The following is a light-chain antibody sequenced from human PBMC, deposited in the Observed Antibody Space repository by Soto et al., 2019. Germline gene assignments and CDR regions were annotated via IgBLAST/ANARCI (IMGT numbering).Light chain of an antibody. CDR2: SDN. Sequence: QSVLTQPPSASGTPGQRVTISCSGGASNIGRNTVNWYQDLPGTAPKLLISSDNKRPSGVPDRFSGSKSGTSASLAISGLQSEDEAEYFCAVWDDNLNGPVFGGGTKLTVL. CDR3: AVWDDNLNGPV. V-gene: IGLV1-44*01. J-gene: IGLJ3*02. CDR1: ASNIGRNT.